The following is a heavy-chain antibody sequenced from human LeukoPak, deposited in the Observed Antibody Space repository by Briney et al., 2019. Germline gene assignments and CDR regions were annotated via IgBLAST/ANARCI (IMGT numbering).Heavy chain of an antibody. J-gene: IGHJ6*02. D-gene: IGHD3-10*01. CDR2: IIYDGYYK. CDR3: AKDLITMVRGRAMDV. Sequence: GRSLRLFCAASGFSFNNYVMHWVRQAPGKGLEWVALIIYDGYYKYYADSVKGRFTISRDDSKNTLYLQVNSLRAEDTAVYYCAKDLITMVRGRAMDVWGQATTVTVSS. CDR1: GFSFNNYV. V-gene: IGHV3-30*18.